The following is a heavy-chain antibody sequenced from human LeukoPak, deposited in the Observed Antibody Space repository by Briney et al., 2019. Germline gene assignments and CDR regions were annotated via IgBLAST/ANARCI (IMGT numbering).Heavy chain of an antibody. CDR3: ARSLCGGDCYWFGAFDI. V-gene: IGHV4-30-4*01. Sequence: SETLSLTCTVSGGSISSGDYYWSWIRQPPGKGLEWIGYIYYSGSTYYNPSLKSRVTISVDTSKNQFSLKLSSVTAADTAVYYCARSLCGGDCYWFGAFDIWGQGTMVTASS. D-gene: IGHD2-21*02. J-gene: IGHJ3*02. CDR1: GGSISSGDYY. CDR2: IYYSGST.